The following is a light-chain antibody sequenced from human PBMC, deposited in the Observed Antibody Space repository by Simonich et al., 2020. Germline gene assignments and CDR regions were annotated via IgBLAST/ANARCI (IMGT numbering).Light chain of an antibody. Sequence: EIVMTQSPATLSVSPGERATLSCRASQCVCSNITWYPQKPGQAPRLLVYGASTRATGIPARFSGSGSGTEFTLTISSLQSEDFAVYYCQQYNNWPRTFGQGTKVEIK. J-gene: IGKJ1*01. CDR3: QQYNNWPRT. CDR1: QCVCSN. V-gene: IGKV3-15*01. CDR2: GAS.